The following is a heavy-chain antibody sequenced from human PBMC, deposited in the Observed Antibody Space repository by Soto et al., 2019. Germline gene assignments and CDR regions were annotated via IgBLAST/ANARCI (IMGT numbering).Heavy chain of an antibody. Sequence: GGSLRLSCAASGFTFSSYWMLWVRQAPGKGLVWVSRISSDGSSTTYADSVKGRFTISRDNAKNTLYLQMNSLRAEDTAVYYCAGDRHSYGVNSKKPDYWGQGTLVTVSS. V-gene: IGHV3-74*01. J-gene: IGHJ4*02. CDR3: AGDRHSYGVNSKKPDY. CDR1: GFTFSSYW. D-gene: IGHD4-17*01. CDR2: ISSDGSST.